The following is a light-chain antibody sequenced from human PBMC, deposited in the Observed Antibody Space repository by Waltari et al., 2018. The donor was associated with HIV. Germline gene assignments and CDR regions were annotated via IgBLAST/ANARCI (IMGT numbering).Light chain of an antibody. CDR2: GNS. CDR1: SPNTGAGYH. CDR3: QSHDSSLSGYV. V-gene: IGLV1-40*01. J-gene: IGLJ1*01. Sequence: QSVLTQPPSVSGAPGQRVTISCTGRSPNTGAGYHVHWYQQLPGTAPKLLIYGNSNRPSGVPDRFSGSKSGTSASLAITGLQAEDEADYHCQSHDSSLSGYVFGTGTKVTVL.